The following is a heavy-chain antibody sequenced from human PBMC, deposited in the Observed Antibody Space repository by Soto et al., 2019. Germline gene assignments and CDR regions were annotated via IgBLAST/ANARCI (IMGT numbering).Heavy chain of an antibody. D-gene: IGHD3-10*01. CDR2: MNPNSGNT. V-gene: IGHV1-8*01. J-gene: IGHJ4*02. CDR1: GYTFTSYD. Sequence: QVQLVQSGAEVKKPGASVKVSCKASGYTFTSYDINWVRQATGQGLEWMGWMNPNSGNTGYAQKFQGRVTMTRNTSISTDYMERSSLRSEDTAAYYCASDHHYGTGSYAYWGQGTLVTVSS. CDR3: ASDHHYGTGSYAY.